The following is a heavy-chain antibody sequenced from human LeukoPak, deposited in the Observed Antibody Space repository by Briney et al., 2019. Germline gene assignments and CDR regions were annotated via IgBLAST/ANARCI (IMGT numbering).Heavy chain of an antibody. CDR3: ARAHASYYDYVWGSYRFFDY. J-gene: IGHJ4*02. CDR1: GGTFSSYA. V-gene: IGHV7-4-1*02. CDR2: INTNTGNP. Sequence: ASVKVSCKASGGTFSSYAISWVRQAPGQGLEWMGWINTNTGNPTYAQGFTGRFVFTLDTSVSTAYLQISSLKAEDTAVYYCARAHASYYDYVWGSYRFFDYWGQGTLVTVSS. D-gene: IGHD3-16*02.